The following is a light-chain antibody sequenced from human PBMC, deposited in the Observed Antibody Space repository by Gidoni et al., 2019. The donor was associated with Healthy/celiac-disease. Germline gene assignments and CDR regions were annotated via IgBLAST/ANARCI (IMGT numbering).Light chain of an antibody. CDR2: GAS. J-gene: IGKJ2*01. CDR3: QQYGSSPLYT. V-gene: IGKV3-20*01. CDR1: QSVSSSY. Sequence: PGTLSLSPGERATLSCRASQSVSSSYLAWYQQKPGQAPRLLIYGASRRATGIPDRFSGSGSGTDFTLTISRLEPEDFVVYYCQQYGSSPLYTFGQGTKLEIK.